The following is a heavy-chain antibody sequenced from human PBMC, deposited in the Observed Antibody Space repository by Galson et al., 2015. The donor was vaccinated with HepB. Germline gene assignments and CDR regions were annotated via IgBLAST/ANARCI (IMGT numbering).Heavy chain of an antibody. V-gene: IGHV3-15*07. Sequence: SLRLSCAASGFTFSNAWMNWVRQAPGKGLEWVGRIKSKTDGGTTDYAAPVKGRFTISRDDSKNTLYLQMNSLKTEDTAVYYCTTADDEQQLAPILYAFDIWGQGTMVTVSS. J-gene: IGHJ3*02. CDR2: IKSKTDGGTT. D-gene: IGHD6-13*01. CDR3: TTADDEQQLAPILYAFDI. CDR1: GFTFSNAW.